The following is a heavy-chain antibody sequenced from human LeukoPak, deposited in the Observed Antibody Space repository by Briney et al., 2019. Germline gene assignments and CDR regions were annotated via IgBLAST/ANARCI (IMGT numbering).Heavy chain of an antibody. J-gene: IGHJ4*02. Sequence: GESLKISCKGSGYSFTSYWIGWVRQMPGKGLEWMGIIYPGDSDTRYSPSFQGQVTISADKSISTAYLQWSSLKASDTAMYYCARLESDRLVPAAIAHFDYWGQGTLVTVSS. CDR1: GYSFTSYW. CDR2: IYPGDSDT. V-gene: IGHV5-51*01. CDR3: ARLESDRLVPAAIAHFDY. D-gene: IGHD2-2*01.